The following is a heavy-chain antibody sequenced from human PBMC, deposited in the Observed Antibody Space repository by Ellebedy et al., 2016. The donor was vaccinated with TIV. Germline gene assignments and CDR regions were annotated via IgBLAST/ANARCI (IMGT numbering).Heavy chain of an antibody. V-gene: IGHV3-33*08. CDR2: IWYDGSNK. J-gene: IGHJ6*02. CDR1: GFTFSSYG. Sequence: GESLKISCAASGFTFSSYGMHSVRQAPGKGLEWVAVIWYDGSNKYYADSVKGRFTISRDNAKNTLYLQMNSLRAEDTAVYYCARERITDGGMDVWGQGTTVTVSS. D-gene: IGHD3-16*01. CDR3: ARERITDGGMDV.